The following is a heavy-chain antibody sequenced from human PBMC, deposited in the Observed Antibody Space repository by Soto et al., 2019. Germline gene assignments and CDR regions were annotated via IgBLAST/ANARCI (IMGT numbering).Heavy chain of an antibody. CDR2: IYHIGTT. Sequence: SWPVALTCTVSRASMGPFYCSWIRQPPGRGLEWIGYIYHIGTTTYNPSLGSRVTISLDSSKNQFSLNLTSVTAADTAVDYIARSRRTYF. J-gene: IGHJ4*01. CDR1: RASMGPFY. V-gene: IGHV4-59*01. CDR3: ARSRRTYF.